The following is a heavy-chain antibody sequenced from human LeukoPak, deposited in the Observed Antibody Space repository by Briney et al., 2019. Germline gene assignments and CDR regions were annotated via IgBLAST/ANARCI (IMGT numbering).Heavy chain of an antibody. CDR1: GGSFSGYY. V-gene: IGHV4-34*01. D-gene: IGHD1-26*01. Sequence: SETLSLTCAVYGGSFSGYYWSWIRQPPGKGLEWIGETNHSGSTNYNPSLKSRVTISVDTSKNQFSLKLSSVTAADTAVYYCARAGSGSYKRYFDYWGQGTLVTVSS. CDR2: TNHSGST. J-gene: IGHJ4*02. CDR3: ARAGSGSYKRYFDY.